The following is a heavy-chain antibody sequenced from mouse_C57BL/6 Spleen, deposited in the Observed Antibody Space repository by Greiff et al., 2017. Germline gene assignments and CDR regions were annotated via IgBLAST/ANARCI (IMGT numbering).Heavy chain of an antibody. V-gene: IGHV1-82*01. D-gene: IGHD1-1*01. CDR3: ASEYYGRDYYAMDY. CDR2: IYPGDGDT. J-gene: IGHJ4*01. CDR1: GYAFSSSW. Sequence: QVQLQQSGPELVKPGASVKISCKASGYAFSSSWMNWVKQRPGKGLEWIGRIYPGDGDTNYNGKFKGKATLTADKSSSTAYMQLSSLTSEDSAVYFCASEYYGRDYYAMDYWGQGTSVTAAS.